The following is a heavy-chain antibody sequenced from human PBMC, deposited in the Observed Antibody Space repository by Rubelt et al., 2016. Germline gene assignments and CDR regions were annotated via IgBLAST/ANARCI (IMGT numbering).Heavy chain of an antibody. CDR3: ARDPTTRFTSTGWFDP. V-gene: IGHV1-18*01. D-gene: IGHD5-12*01. CDR1: GYTFTSYG. J-gene: IGHJ5*02. CDR2: ISAYNGNT. Sequence: QVQLVQSGAEVKKPGASVKVSCKASGYTFTSYGISWVRQAPGQGLEWMGWISAYNGNTNHAQKLQGRVTMAPDTSTSTAYMELRSLRSDDTAVYYCARDPTTRFTSTGWFDPWGQGTLVTVSS.